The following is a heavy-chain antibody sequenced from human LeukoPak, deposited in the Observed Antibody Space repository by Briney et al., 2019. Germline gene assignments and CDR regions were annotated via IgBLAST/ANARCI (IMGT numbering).Heavy chain of an antibody. D-gene: IGHD6-19*01. Sequence: PSETLSLTCAVSGGSISSSNWWSWVRQPPGKGLEWIGEIYHSGSTNYNPSLKSRVTISVDKSKNQFSLKLSSVTAADTAVYYCASFGLAVAGVFAFDIWGQGTMVTVSS. V-gene: IGHV4-4*02. CDR3: ASFGLAVAGVFAFDI. J-gene: IGHJ3*02. CDR1: GGSISSSNW. CDR2: IYHSGST.